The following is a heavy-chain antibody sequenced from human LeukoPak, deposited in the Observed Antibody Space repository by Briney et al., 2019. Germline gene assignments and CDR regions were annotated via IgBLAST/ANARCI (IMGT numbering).Heavy chain of an antibody. V-gene: IGHV4-39*01. D-gene: IGHD4-17*01. CDR1: GGSISSSSYY. J-gene: IGHJ4*02. CDR2: IYYSGST. CDR3: ARQPPRVTTHWDHNY. Sequence: MASETLSLTCTVSGGSISSSSYYWGWIRQPPGKGLEWIGSIYYSGSTYYNPSLKSRVTISVDTSKNQFSLKLSSVTAADTAVYYCARQPPRVTTHWDHNYWGQGTLVTVSP.